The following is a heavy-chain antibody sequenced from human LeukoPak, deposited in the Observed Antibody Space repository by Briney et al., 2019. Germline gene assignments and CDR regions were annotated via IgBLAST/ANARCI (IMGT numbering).Heavy chain of an antibody. J-gene: IGHJ4*02. D-gene: IGHD5-12*01. CDR3: AAKNRYSGYDRQFDY. Sequence: ASVKVSCKVSGYTLTELSMHWVRQAPGKGLEWMGGLDPEDGETIYAQKFQGRVTMTEDTSTDTAYMELSSLGSEDTAVYYCAAKNRYSGYDRQFDYWGQGTLVTASS. CDR2: LDPEDGET. CDR1: GYTLTELS. V-gene: IGHV1-24*01.